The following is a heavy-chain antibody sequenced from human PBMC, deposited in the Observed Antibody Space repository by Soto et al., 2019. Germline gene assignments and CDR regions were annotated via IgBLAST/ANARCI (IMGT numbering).Heavy chain of an antibody. D-gene: IGHD6-13*01. V-gene: IGHV3-23*01. CDR1: GFTFSSYA. Sequence: GGSLRLSCEASGFTFSSYAMSWVRQAPGKGLEWVSGISGGGSTTYYADSVKGRFTISRDNSKNTLYLQLNSLRAEDTAVYYCARDQAAGGTISRYFQDWGQGTLVAVSS. J-gene: IGHJ1*01. CDR3: ARDQAAGGTISRYFQD. CDR2: ISGGGSTT.